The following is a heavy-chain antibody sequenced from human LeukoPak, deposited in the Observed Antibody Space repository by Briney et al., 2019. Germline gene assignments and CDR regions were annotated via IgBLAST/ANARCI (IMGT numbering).Heavy chain of an antibody. CDR3: ARHSAEKYTGAYGWAPPDDC. Sequence: GSLRLSCAAFGFTASSYWMSWVRQAPGKGLVWVSRISGDGRTISYADSVKGRFTISRDHSKNTLYLQMNSLRTEDTAVYYCARHSAEKYTGAYGWAPPDDCWGQGTLVTVSS. CDR1: GFTASSYW. J-gene: IGHJ4*02. D-gene: IGHD7-27*01. V-gene: IGHV3-74*01. CDR2: ISGDGRTI.